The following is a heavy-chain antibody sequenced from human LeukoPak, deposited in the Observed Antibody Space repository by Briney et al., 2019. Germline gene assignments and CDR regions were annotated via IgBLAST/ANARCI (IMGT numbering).Heavy chain of an antibody. CDR3: ARDLVQLWSKDF. CDR1: GFTFSNYE. V-gene: IGHV3-48*03. CDR2: ISSSGRNI. D-gene: IGHD5-18*01. Sequence: PGGSLRLSCAASGFTFSNYEFNWVRQAPGKGLEWVSYISSSGRNIYYADSVKGRFTISRDNAKNSLHLQMNSLRAEDTAVYYCARDLVQLWSKDFWGQGTLVTVSS. J-gene: IGHJ4*02.